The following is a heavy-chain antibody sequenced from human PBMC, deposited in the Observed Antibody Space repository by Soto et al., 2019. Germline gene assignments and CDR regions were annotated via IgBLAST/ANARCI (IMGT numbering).Heavy chain of an antibody. D-gene: IGHD2-15*01. CDR1: GFTFSSYW. V-gene: IGHV3-7*03. CDR2: IKQDGSEK. CDR3: ARGASSVVVVAAALNWFDP. J-gene: IGHJ5*02. Sequence: GGSLRLSCAGSGFTFSSYWMTWVRQAPGKGLEWVANIKQDGSEKYYVDSVKGRFTISRDNAKNSLYLQMNSLRAEDTAVYYCARGASSVVVVAAALNWFDPWGQGTLVTVSS.